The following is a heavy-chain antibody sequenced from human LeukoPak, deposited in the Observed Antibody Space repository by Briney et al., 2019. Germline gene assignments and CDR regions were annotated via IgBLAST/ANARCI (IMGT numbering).Heavy chain of an antibody. CDR1: GFTVSRNY. CDR3: AREYSSSWFIFDY. V-gene: IGHV3-66*01. Sequence: GGSLRLSCAASGFTVSRNYMSWVRQAPGKGLEWVSVIYSGGSTYADSVKGRFTISRDNSRNTLYLQMNSLRAEDTAVYYCAREYSSSWFIFDYWGQGTLVTVSS. J-gene: IGHJ4*02. D-gene: IGHD6-13*01. CDR2: IYSGGST.